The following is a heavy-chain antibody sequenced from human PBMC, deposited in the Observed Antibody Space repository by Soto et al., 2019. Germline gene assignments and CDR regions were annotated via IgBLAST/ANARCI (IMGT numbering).Heavy chain of an antibody. J-gene: IGHJ4*02. Sequence: PSETLSLTFTVSGGSIRDYYWGWILQSPGKGLEWIGYIYYTGKKKYKTYLKSRVNISVDSSKNQFSMKLDSVTAADTAVYYCARLGGYYQAFDYWGQGTLVTVSS. CDR3: ARLGGYYQAFDY. CDR2: IYYTGKK. CDR1: GGSIRDYY. V-gene: IGHV4-59*08. D-gene: IGHD3-22*01.